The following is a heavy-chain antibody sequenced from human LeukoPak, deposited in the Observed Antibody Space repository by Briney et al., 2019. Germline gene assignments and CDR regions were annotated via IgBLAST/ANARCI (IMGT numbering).Heavy chain of an antibody. D-gene: IGHD3-3*01. V-gene: IGHV4-4*08. CDR3: ARDELRFLNGFDY. J-gene: IGHJ4*02. Sequence: SETLSLTCTVSGGSISSYYWSWIRQPPGKGLEWIGRIYTSGSTNYNPSLKSRVTISVDTSKNQFSLKLSSVTAADTAVYYCARDELRFLNGFDYWGQGTLVTVSS. CDR2: IYTSGST. CDR1: GGSISSYY.